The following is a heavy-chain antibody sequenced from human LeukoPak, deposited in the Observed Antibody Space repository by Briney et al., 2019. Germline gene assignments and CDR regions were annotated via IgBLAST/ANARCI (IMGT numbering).Heavy chain of an antibody. J-gene: IGHJ4*02. V-gene: IGHV3-30-3*01. Sequence: PGGSLRLSCAASGFTFSSYAMHWVRQAPGKGLEWVAVISYDGSNKYYADSVKGRFTISRDNSKNTLYLQMNSLRAEDTAVYYCARDTFRLRCILDYWGQGTLVTVSS. CDR1: GFTFSSYA. D-gene: IGHD4-17*01. CDR2: ISYDGSNK. CDR3: ARDTFRLRCILDY.